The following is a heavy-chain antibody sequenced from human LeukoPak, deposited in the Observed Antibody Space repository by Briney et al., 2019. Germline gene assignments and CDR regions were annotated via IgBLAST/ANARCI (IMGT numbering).Heavy chain of an antibody. CDR2: IYYSGST. J-gene: IGHJ5*02. CDR1: GGSISSSSYY. V-gene: IGHV4-39*01. Sequence: KPSETLSLTCTVSGGSISSSSYYWGWIRQPPGKGLEWIGSIYYSGSTYYNPSLKSRVTISVDTSKNQFSLKLSSVTAADTAVYYCAKLRMSGYDYAHWFDPWGQGTLVTVSS. CDR3: AKLRMSGYDYAHWFDP. D-gene: IGHD5-12*01.